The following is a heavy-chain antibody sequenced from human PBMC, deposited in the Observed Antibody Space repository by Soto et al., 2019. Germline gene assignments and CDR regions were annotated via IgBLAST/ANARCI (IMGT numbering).Heavy chain of an antibody. CDR2: IGTAGDT. J-gene: IGHJ6*02. CDR1: GFTFSSYD. V-gene: IGHV3-13*01. Sequence: EVQLVESGGGLVQPGGSLRLSCAASGFTFSSYDMHWVRQATGKGLEWVSAIGTAGDTYSPGSVKCRFTISRENAQNSLYLQMNSLRAEDTAGYYCARAAYYYDTRDQYGMDVWGHGTTVTVSS. D-gene: IGHD3-22*01. CDR3: ARAAYYYDTRDQYGMDV.